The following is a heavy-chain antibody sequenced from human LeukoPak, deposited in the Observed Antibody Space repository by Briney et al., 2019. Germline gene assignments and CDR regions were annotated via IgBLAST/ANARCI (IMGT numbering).Heavy chain of an antibody. V-gene: IGHV1-18*04. CDR2: ISAYNGNT. Sequence: GASVKVCCKASGYTFTNYGISWVRQAPGQGLDWMGWISAYNGNTNYAQRFQGRVIMTTDTSTSIAYMELRSLRSDDTAVYYCARDCSSSSCPPFNYWGQGTLVTVSS. CDR3: ARDCSSSSCPPFNY. D-gene: IGHD2-2*01. J-gene: IGHJ4*02. CDR1: GYTFTNYG.